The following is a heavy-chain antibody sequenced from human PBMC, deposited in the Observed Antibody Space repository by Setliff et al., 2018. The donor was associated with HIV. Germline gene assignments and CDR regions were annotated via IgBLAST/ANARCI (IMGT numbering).Heavy chain of an antibody. CDR3: ARQMPGVRGVIVASIDY. CDR2: MYHSGST. J-gene: IGHJ4*02. V-gene: IGHV4-38-2*01. CDR1: GYSISSGYY. D-gene: IGHD3-10*01. Sequence: PSETLSLTCAVSGYSISSGYYWGWIRQPPGKGLEWIGSMYHSGSTYYNPSLKSRVTISVDTSKNYFSLKLSYVTAADTAVYHCARQMPGVRGVIVASIDYWGQGTLVTVS.